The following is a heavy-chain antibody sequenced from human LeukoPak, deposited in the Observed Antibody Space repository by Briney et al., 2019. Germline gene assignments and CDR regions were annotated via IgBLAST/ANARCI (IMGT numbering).Heavy chain of an antibody. CDR2: ISAYSSNT. CDR3: ARGPGGRSGYYPLEDYYYYYYMDV. J-gene: IGHJ6*03. D-gene: IGHD3-22*01. Sequence: ASVKVSCKASGYTFTSYGISWVRQAPGQGLEWMGWISAYSSNTNYAQKFQGRVTLTTDTSTTTAYMELRSLRSDDTAVYYCARGPGGRSGYYPLEDYYYYYYMDVWGKGTTVTVSS. V-gene: IGHV1-18*01. CDR1: GYTFTSYG.